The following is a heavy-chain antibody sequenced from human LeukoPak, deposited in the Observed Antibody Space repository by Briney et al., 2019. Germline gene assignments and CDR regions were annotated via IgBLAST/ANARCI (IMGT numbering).Heavy chain of an antibody. CDR1: GYTFTTYA. CDR2: INAGNGNT. V-gene: IGHV1-3*01. CDR3: AREHDVLTGYSLDY. J-gene: IGHJ4*02. D-gene: IGHD3-9*01. Sequence: GASVKVSCKSSGYTFTTYAIYWVRQAPGQRLEYMGWINAGNGNTKYSQNFQGRVTITRDTSASTAYMELSSLRSEDTAVYYCAREHDVLTGYSLDYWGQGTLVTVSS.